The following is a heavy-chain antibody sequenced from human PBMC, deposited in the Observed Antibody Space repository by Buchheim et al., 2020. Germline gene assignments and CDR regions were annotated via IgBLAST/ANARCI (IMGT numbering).Heavy chain of an antibody. J-gene: IGHJ1*01. CDR1: GFTFSSYG. V-gene: IGHV3-33*01. CDR3: ARDWDYYDSSGYYYTRNEYFQH. D-gene: IGHD3-22*01. Sequence: QVQLVESGGGVVQPGRSLRLSCAASGFTFSSYGMHWVRQAPGKGLEWVAVIWYDGSNKYYADSVKGRFTISRDNSKNTLYLQMNSLRAEDTAVYYCARDWDYYDSSGYYYTRNEYFQHWGQGTL. CDR2: IWYDGSNK.